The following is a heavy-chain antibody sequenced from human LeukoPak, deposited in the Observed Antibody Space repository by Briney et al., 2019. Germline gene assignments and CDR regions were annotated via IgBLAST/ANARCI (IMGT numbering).Heavy chain of an antibody. J-gene: IGHJ5*02. D-gene: IGHD6-13*01. CDR2: INPNSGGT. Sequence: ASVKVSCKASGYTFTGYYMHWVRQAPGQGLEWMGWINPNSGGTNYAQKFQGRVTMTRDTSISTAYMELSSLRSEDTAVYYCARDRDYSSSWPNWFDPWGQGTLVTVSS. V-gene: IGHV1-2*02. CDR1: GYTFTGYY. CDR3: ARDRDYSSSWPNWFDP.